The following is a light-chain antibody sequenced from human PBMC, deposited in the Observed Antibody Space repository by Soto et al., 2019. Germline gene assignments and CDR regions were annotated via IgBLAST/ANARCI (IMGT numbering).Light chain of an antibody. V-gene: IGLV1-40*01. CDR3: QSYDSSLSDSI. J-gene: IGLJ2*01. CDR1: SSNIGAGYD. Sequence: QAVVTQPPSVSGAPGQRVTISCTGSSSNIGAGYDVHWYQQLPGTAPKLLIYGNNNRPSGVPDRFSGSKSGTSASLAITGLQAEDEADYYCQSYDSSLSDSIFGGGTKLTVL. CDR2: GNN.